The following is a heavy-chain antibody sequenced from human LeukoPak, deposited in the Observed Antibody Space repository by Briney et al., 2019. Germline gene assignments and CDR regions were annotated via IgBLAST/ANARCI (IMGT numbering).Heavy chain of an antibody. J-gene: IGHJ4*02. CDR1: GYTFTSYF. CDR2: ISPSGDRT. Sequence: ASVKVSCKASGYTFTSYFIHWVRQAPGQGLEWVGIISPSGDRTNYAQKFQGRVTMTRDTSTNTVYMELRGLRSEDTAVYYCARDFLNYFDYWGQGTLVTVSS. V-gene: IGHV1-46*01. D-gene: IGHD2/OR15-2a*01. CDR3: ARDFLNYFDY.